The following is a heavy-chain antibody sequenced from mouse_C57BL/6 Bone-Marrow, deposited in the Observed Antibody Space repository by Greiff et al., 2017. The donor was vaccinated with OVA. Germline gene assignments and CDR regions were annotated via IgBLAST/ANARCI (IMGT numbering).Heavy chain of an antibody. J-gene: IGHJ4*01. CDR1: GYTFTSYW. Sequence: VQLQQSGAELVKPGASVKLSCKASGYTFTSYWMQWVKQRPGQGLEWIGEIDPSDSYTNYNQKFKGKATLTVDTSSSTAYMQLSSLTSEDSAVYYCARRPLYYAMDYWGQGTSVTVSS. V-gene: IGHV1-50*01. CDR3: ARRPLYYAMDY. CDR2: IDPSDSYT.